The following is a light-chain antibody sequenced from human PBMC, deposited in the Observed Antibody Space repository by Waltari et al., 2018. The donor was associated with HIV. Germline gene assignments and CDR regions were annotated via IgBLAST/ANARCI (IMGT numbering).Light chain of an antibody. CDR2: EVN. CDR1: SREIGTSTY. J-gene: IGLJ1*01. CDR3: SSYAGNNNYV. V-gene: IGLV2-8*01. Sequence: QPALTQPPSASGTAGQSVPISCTGTSREIGTSTYITWYQQHPGRAPNLLIYEVNKRPSGVPDRFSGSKSANTASLTVSGLQVADEADYYCSSYAGNNNYVFGSGTRVTVL.